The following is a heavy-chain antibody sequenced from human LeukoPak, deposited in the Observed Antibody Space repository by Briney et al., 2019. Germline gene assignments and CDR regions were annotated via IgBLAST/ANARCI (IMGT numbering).Heavy chain of an antibody. D-gene: IGHD5-24*01. Sequence: GASVKVSCKASVGTFSSYAISWVRQAPAQGLEWMGGIVPIFGTANYAQTFQGRVTIPADESTSTAYMALSRLRSEAKAVYYCGSKRLHPVDYYGMDVWGQGTPVPVSS. CDR1: VGTFSSYA. V-gene: IGHV1-69*13. CDR2: IVPIFGTA. J-gene: IGHJ6*02. CDR3: GSKRLHPVDYYGMDV.